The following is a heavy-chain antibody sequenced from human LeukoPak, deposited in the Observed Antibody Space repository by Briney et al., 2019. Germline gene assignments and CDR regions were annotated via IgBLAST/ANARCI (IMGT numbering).Heavy chain of an antibody. V-gene: IGHV1-8*01. CDR3: ARLDDSSGYYYFDY. Sequence: GASVKVSCTASGYTLTSYDINWVRQATGQGLEWMGWMNPNSGNTGYAQKFQGRVTMTRNTSISTAYMELSSLRSEDTAVYYCARLDDSSGYYYFDYWGQGTLVTVSS. D-gene: IGHD3-22*01. J-gene: IGHJ4*02. CDR2: MNPNSGNT. CDR1: GYTLTSYD.